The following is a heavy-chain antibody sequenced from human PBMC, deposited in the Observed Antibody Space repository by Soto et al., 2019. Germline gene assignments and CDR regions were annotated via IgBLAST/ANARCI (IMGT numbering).Heavy chain of an antibody. J-gene: IGHJ3*02. D-gene: IGHD3-22*01. V-gene: IGHV3-11*01. Sequence: PGGSLRLSCVASGFTFSDYYMSWIRQAPGKGLEWVSYISSSGSTIYYADSVKGRFTISRDNAKNSLYLQMNSLRAEDTAVYYCAREGVYYDSSGYYRSGAFDIWGQGTMVTVSS. CDR2: ISSSGSTI. CDR1: GFTFSDYY. CDR3: AREGVYYDSSGYYRSGAFDI.